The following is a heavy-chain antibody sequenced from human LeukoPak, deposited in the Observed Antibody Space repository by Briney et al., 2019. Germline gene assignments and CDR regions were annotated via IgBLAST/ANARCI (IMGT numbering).Heavy chain of an antibody. CDR3: AKDLKHYYGSGTFDY. D-gene: IGHD3-10*01. Sequence: PGGSLRLSCAASGFTFSSYSMNWVRQAPGKGLEWVSSISSSSSYIYYADSVKGRFTISRDNAKNSLYLQMNSLRAEDTAVYYCAKDLKHYYGSGTFDYWGQGTLVTVSS. V-gene: IGHV3-21*01. J-gene: IGHJ4*02. CDR2: ISSSSSYI. CDR1: GFTFSSYS.